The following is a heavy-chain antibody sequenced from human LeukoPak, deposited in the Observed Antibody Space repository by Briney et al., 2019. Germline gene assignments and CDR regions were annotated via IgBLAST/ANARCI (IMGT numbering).Heavy chain of an antibody. V-gene: IGHV3-21*01. J-gene: IGHJ4*02. D-gene: IGHD3-22*01. CDR2: ISSSSSYI. Sequence: GGSLRLSCAASGFTFSSYSMNWVRQAPGKGLEWVSSISSSSSYIYYADSVKGRFTISRDNAKNSLYLQMNSLRAEDTAVYYCARAGVATTRQGITMIAFFDYWGQGTLVTVSS. CDR1: GFTFSSYS. CDR3: ARAGVATTRQGITMIAFFDY.